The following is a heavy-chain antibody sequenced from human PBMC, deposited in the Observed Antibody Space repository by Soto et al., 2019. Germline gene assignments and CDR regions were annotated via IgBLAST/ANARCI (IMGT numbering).Heavy chain of an antibody. V-gene: IGHV1-18*01. CDR2: VSANNGHT. J-gene: IGHJ6*02. Sequence: GASVKVSWKASGFTFSNYGLNWVRQAPGQGLEWMGWVSANNGHTNYAQNLQGRVSMTTDTSTSTAYMELRGLRFDDTAVYYCARDIESVTAKHFFYYYAMDVWGQGTTVTVSS. CDR1: GFTFSNYG. D-gene: IGHD2-8*01. CDR3: ARDIESVTAKHFFYYYAMDV.